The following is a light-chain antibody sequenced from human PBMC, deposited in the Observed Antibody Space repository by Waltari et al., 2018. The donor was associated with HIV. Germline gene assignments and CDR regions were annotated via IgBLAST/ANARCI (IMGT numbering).Light chain of an antibody. CDR2: HDT. Sequence: SYELTQPPSVSVSPGQTAPITCSGDNLADQYAGWYPQKSGQSPVLVIYHDTKRPSGIPERFSGSNSGNTATLTITGTQATDEADYYCQTWDNTYVFGAGTKVTVL. CDR3: QTWDNTYV. V-gene: IGLV3-1*01. J-gene: IGLJ1*01. CDR1: NLADQY.